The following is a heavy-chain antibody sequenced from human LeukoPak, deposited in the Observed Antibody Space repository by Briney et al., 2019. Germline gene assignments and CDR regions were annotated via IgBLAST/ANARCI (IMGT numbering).Heavy chain of an antibody. D-gene: IGHD6-13*01. CDR2: MNPKRGNT. Sequence: ASVKVSCKASGYSLTSFDINWVRQGSGQGLEWMGWMNPKRGNTGYAPRFQGRVTITRDPSINTAFMGLSSLRPDDTAIYYCARGGSSSSYYNNYGMDVWGQGTTITVSS. CDR3: ARGGSSSSYYNNYGMDV. V-gene: IGHV1-8*01. J-gene: IGHJ6*02. CDR1: GYSLTSFD.